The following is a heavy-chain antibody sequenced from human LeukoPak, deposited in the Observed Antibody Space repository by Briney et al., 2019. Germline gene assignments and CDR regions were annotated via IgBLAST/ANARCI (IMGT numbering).Heavy chain of an antibody. CDR1: GFTFSGYT. J-gene: IGHJ1*01. CDR2: ISSDGRYK. CDR3: ARARSIVGVSPFQH. D-gene: IGHD1-26*01. V-gene: IGHV3-30*04. Sequence: GGSLRLSCAASGFTFSGYTMHWVRQAPGKGLEWVAFISSDGRYKSHADSVKGRCTISRDNSKNTLYLQMNSLGPEDTAVYYCARARSIVGVSPFQHWGQGTLVTVSS.